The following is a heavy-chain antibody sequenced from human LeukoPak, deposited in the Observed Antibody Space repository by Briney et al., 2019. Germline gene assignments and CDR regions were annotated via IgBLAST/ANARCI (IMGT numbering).Heavy chain of an antibody. V-gene: IGHV4-31*03. CDR1: GGSISSGGYY. CDR2: IYYSGST. CDR3: ARGGPRYCSGGSCYPSYYYYGMDV. J-gene: IGHJ6*02. D-gene: IGHD2-15*01. Sequence: SETLSLTCTVSGGSISSGGYYWSWIRQHPGKGLEWIGYIYYSGSTYYNPSLKSRVTISVDTSKNQFSLKLSSVTAADTAVYYCARGGPRYCSGGSCYPSYYYYGMDVWGQGTTVTVSS.